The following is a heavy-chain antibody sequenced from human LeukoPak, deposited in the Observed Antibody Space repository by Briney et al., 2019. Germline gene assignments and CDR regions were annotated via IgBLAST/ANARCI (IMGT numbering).Heavy chain of an antibody. D-gene: IGHD3-22*01. Sequence: GGSLRLSCAASGFTVSSNYMSWVRQAPGKGLEWVSVIYSGGSTYYMDSVKGRFTISRDNSKNTLYLQMNSLRAEDTAVYYCAKGYYYDSSGYLYFDYWGQGTLVTVSS. J-gene: IGHJ4*02. CDR3: AKGYYYDSSGYLYFDY. CDR1: GFTVSSNY. V-gene: IGHV3-66*01. CDR2: IYSGGST.